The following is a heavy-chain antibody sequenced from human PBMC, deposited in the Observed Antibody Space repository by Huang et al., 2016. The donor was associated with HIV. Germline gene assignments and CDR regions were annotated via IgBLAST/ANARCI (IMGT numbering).Heavy chain of an antibody. Sequence: EVQLVESGGGLVKPGRSLRLSCVASGFLFGDYAISWYRQAPGKGLERVGVIRTNTYSGTVEYAAFVRGRFTISRDDSRNVAYLQMDILKTEDTAMYYCAASPPYAFGYGDYWGQGTLVTVSS. CDR1: GFLFGDYA. CDR3: AASPPYAFGYGDY. CDR2: IRTNTYSGTV. D-gene: IGHD5-12*01. V-gene: IGHV3-49*05. J-gene: IGHJ4*02.